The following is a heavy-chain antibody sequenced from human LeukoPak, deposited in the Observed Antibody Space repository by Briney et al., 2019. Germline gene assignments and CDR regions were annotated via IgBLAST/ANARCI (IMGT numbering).Heavy chain of an antibody. CDR2: IYYSGNA. Sequence: PSETLSLTCAVSGYSISSGYYWGWIRQPPGKGLEWIGYIYYSGNANYNPSLKSRVTISVDTSKNQFSLKLSSVTAADTAVYYCARDTPNSSGYYFDYWGQGTLVTVSS. D-gene: IGHD3-22*01. CDR1: GYSISSGYY. J-gene: IGHJ4*02. CDR3: ARDTPNSSGYYFDY. V-gene: IGHV4-38-2*02.